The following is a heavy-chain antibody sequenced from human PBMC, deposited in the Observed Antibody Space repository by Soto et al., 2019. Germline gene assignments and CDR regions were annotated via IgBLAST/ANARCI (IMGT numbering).Heavy chain of an antibody. CDR3: ASEKSYGGPDAFDI. Sequence: QVQLVQSGAEVKKPGSSVKVSCKASGGTFSSYAISWVRQAPGQGLEWMGGIIPIFGTANYAQKFQGRVTITADESTSTADMELRSLRSDDTAVYYCASEKSYGGPDAFDIWGQGTMVTVSS. CDR2: IIPIFGTA. D-gene: IGHD4-17*01. V-gene: IGHV1-69*12. J-gene: IGHJ3*02. CDR1: GGTFSSYA.